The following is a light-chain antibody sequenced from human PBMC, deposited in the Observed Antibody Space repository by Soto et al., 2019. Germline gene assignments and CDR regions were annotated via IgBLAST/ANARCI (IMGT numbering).Light chain of an antibody. Sequence: QSVLTQPPSASGTPGQTATISCSGSSYNIGSNTVTWYQQLPGTAPKLLIYRNDQRPSGVPDRFSGSKSGTSASLAISGLQSEDEAGYYCGTWDDSLNGPLFGGGTKLTVL. CDR1: SYNIGSNT. J-gene: IGLJ2*01. CDR2: RND. V-gene: IGLV1-44*01. CDR3: GTWDDSLNGPL.